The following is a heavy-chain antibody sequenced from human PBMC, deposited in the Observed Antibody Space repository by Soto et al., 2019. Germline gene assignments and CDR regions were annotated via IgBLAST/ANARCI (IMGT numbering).Heavy chain of an antibody. CDR3: AKDGAVTGDWYFDL. Sequence: EVQLLQSGGGVVQPGGSLRLSCAASGFIFSSYAMSWVRQAPGKGLEWVSAASGGGGSTYYADSVQGRFTVFRENSKNTLYLQMNSLRAEDMAVYYCAKDGAVTGDWYFDLWGRGTLVTVSS. CDR1: GFIFSSYA. CDR2: ASGGGGST. D-gene: IGHD6-19*01. V-gene: IGHV3-23*01. J-gene: IGHJ2*01.